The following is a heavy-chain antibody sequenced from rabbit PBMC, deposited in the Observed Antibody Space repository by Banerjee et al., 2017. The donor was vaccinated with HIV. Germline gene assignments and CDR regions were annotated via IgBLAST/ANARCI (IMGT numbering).Heavy chain of an antibody. CDR3: ARDLAGVIGWNFNL. D-gene: IGHD4-1*01. CDR1: GFSFNNNYV. CDR2: IYGGSVGVT. J-gene: IGHJ4*01. V-gene: IGHV1S45*01. Sequence: QEQLEESGGDLVKPEGSLTLTCTASGFSFNNNYVMCWVRQAPGKGLEWIACIYGGSVGVTYYANWAKGRFTISKTSSTTVTLQMTSLTAADTATYFCARDLAGVIGWNFNLWGPGTLVTVS.